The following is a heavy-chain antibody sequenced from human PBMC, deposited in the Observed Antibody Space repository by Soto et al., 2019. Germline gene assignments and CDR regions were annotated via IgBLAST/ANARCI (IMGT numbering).Heavy chain of an antibody. D-gene: IGHD3-3*01. V-gene: IGHV5-51*01. CDR3: AKDISGKLRFVEWYPPKGMDV. J-gene: IGHJ6*02. Sequence: GASQKISCKGSGYSFTNYWIGWVRQMPGKGLEWMGIIYPGDSDTRYSPSLQGQVTISADKSISTAYLQMNSLRPEDTGVYYCAKDISGKLRFVEWYPPKGMDVRGQGTTVTVSS. CDR1: GYSFTNYW. CDR2: IYPGDSDT.